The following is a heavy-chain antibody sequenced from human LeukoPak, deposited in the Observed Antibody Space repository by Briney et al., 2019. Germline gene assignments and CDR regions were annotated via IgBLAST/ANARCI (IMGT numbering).Heavy chain of an antibody. CDR1: GFTFSSYG. Sequence: GGSLRLSCAASGFTFSSYGMHWVRQAPGKGLEWVAVIWYDGSNKYYADSAKGRFTISRDNSKNTLYLQMNSLRAEDTAVYYCAKDADFGYDSSGPTPEYYFDYWGQGTLVTVSS. CDR3: AKDADFGYDSSGPTPEYYFDY. J-gene: IGHJ4*02. V-gene: IGHV3-33*06. D-gene: IGHD3-22*01. CDR2: IWYDGSNK.